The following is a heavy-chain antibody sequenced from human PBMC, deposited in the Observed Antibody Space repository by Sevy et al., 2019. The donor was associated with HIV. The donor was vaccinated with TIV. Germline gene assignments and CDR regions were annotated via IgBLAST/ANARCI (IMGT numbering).Heavy chain of an antibody. CDR2: IYYSGFT. D-gene: IGHD5-12*01. J-gene: IGHJ4*02. Sequence: QSQTLSLTCTVSGDSISNYYWSWIRQPPGRGLEWIGYIYYSGFTNYNPSLKSRVTISVDTSKNQFSLKLSSVTAADTAVYYCARGIVAYYFDYWGQGTLVTVSS. V-gene: IGHV4-59*01. CDR1: GDSISNYY. CDR3: ARGIVAYYFDY.